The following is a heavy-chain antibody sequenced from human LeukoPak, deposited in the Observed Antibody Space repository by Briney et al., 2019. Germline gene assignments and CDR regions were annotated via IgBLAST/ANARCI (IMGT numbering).Heavy chain of an antibody. V-gene: IGHV3-30*02. CDR3: ARDRWELLQRFDY. CDR2: IRYDASDK. CDR1: GFTFSYYG. Sequence: GGALRLSCAASGFTFSYYGMHWVRQAPGKGLEWVAFIRYDASDKYYADSVKGRFTISRDNSKNTLYLQMNSLRAEDKAVYYCARDRWELLQRFDYWGQGTLVTVSS. D-gene: IGHD1-26*01. J-gene: IGHJ4*02.